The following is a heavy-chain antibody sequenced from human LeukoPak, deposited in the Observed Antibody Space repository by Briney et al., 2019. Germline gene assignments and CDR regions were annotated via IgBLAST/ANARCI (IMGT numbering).Heavy chain of an antibody. D-gene: IGHD3-22*01. V-gene: IGHV3-74*01. CDR3: IRALSGWDDC. CDR1: GFTFSSHW. CDR2: INSDETTV. Sequence: GGSLRLSCAASGFTFSSHWMHWVRQVPGKGLVWVSRINSDETTVDYADSVKGRFTISRDNVKNTVYLQMNSLRAEDTAVYYCIRALSGWDDCWGQGTLVTVSS. J-gene: IGHJ4*02.